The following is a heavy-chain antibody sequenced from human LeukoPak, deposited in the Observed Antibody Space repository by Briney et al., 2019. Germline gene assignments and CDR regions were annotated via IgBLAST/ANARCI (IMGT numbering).Heavy chain of an antibody. Sequence: PSETLSLTCTVSGGSISSYYWSWIRQPPGKGLEWIGYIYYSGSTNYNPSLKSRVTISVDTSKNQFSLKLSSVTAADTAVYYCARATYVLGWFDPWGQGTLVTVSS. CDR1: GGSISSYY. V-gene: IGHV4-59*01. CDR3: ARATYVLGWFDP. CDR2: IYYSGST. D-gene: IGHD3-16*01. J-gene: IGHJ5*02.